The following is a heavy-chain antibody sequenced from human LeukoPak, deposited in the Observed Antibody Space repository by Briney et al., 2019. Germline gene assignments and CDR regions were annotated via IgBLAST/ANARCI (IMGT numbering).Heavy chain of an antibody. Sequence: GRSLRLSCAASGFTFSSYGMHWVRQAPGKGLEWVAVISYDGGNKYYADSVKGRFTISRDNSKNTLYLQMNSLRAEDTAVYYCAKDETSYVDKILSSAMDVWGQGTTVTVSS. V-gene: IGHV3-30*18. CDR3: AKDETSYVDKILSSAMDV. CDR2: ISYDGGNK. D-gene: IGHD1-26*01. CDR1: GFTFSSYG. J-gene: IGHJ6*02.